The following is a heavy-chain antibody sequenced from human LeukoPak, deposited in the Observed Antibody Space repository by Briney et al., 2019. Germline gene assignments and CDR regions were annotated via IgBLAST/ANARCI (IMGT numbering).Heavy chain of an antibody. V-gene: IGHV3-30*02. CDR3: AKDGASAAAGLPYYYYYYMDV. J-gene: IGHJ6*03. CDR1: GFTFSSYG. CDR2: IRYDGSNK. Sequence: QAGGSLRLSCAASGFTFSSYGMHWVRQAPGKGLEWVAFIRYDGSNKYYADSVKGRFTISRDNSKNTLYLQMNSLRAEDTAVYYCAKDGASAAAGLPYYYYYYMDVWGKGTTVTVSS. D-gene: IGHD6-13*01.